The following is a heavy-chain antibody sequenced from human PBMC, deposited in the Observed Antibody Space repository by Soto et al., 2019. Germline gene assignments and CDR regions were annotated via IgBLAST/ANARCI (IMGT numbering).Heavy chain of an antibody. V-gene: IGHV4-4*02. Sequence: QVRLLESGPGLVKPSGTLSLTCTVSGGSIDSTHWWTWVRQPPGKGLEWIGEIYQSGRTNYNPSLRSRRSISVAKCRNVFSLRLTAVTAADTGIYYCGRENIEEDGPLGRFCYYYGFDFW. J-gene: IGHJ4*01. CDR1: GGSIDSTHW. CDR3: GRENIEEDGPLGRFCYYYGFDF. D-gene: IGHD2-21*02. CDR2: IYQSGRT.